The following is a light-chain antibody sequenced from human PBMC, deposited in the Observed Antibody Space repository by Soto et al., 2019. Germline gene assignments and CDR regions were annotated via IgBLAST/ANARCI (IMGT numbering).Light chain of an antibody. CDR2: TAS. CDR3: HQSYSPPYT. J-gene: IGKJ2*01. Sequence: DMQMTQSPSSLSASVGDRVTITCRASQTIGNYLNWYQHKPGKAPKLLIYTASSLQIGVPSRFSGSGSGTDFTLTISSLQSEDFATYYCHQSYSPPYTFGQGTKLEIK. V-gene: IGKV1-39*01. CDR1: QTIGNY.